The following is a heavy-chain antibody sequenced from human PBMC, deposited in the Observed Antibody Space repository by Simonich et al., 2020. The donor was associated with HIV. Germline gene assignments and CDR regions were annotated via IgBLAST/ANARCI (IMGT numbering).Heavy chain of an antibody. J-gene: IGHJ4*02. Sequence: QVQLVQSGAEVKKPGASVKVSCKTSGYTFTGHYMHWGRQARGQGREWMGWINPNSGGTNYAQSFQGRVTMTRDTSISTAYMELSRLTSDDTAIYYCARVHITGYYSDYWGQGTLVTVSS. D-gene: IGHD3-22*01. CDR2: INPNSGGT. CDR3: ARVHITGYYSDY. V-gene: IGHV1-2*02. CDR1: GYTFTGHY.